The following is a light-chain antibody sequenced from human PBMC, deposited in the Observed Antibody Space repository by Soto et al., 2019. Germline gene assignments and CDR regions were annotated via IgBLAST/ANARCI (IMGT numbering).Light chain of an antibody. Sequence: QSVLIQPPSVSGTPGQRVTISCSGSSSNIGSHTVTWYQQLPGTAPKLLIYSSDQRPSGAPDRFSGSKSGTSASLAISGLQSEDEADYYCAAWDDRLNAYVFATGTKVTVL. J-gene: IGLJ1*01. V-gene: IGLV1-44*01. CDR2: SSD. CDR3: AAWDDRLNAYV. CDR1: SSNIGSHT.